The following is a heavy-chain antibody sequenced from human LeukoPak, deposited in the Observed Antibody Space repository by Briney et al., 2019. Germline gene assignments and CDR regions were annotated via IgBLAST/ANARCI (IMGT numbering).Heavy chain of an antibody. CDR1: GFTFTSSA. J-gene: IGHJ4*02. V-gene: IGHV1-58*02. Sequence: SVKVSCKASGFTFTSSAMQWVRQARGQRLEWIGWIVAGSGNTNYAQKFQERVTITRDMSTSTAYMELSSLRSEDTAVYYCAARLPYYDSSGYGQTFDYWGQGTLVTVSS. D-gene: IGHD3-22*01. CDR3: AARLPYYDSSGYGQTFDY. CDR2: IVAGSGNT.